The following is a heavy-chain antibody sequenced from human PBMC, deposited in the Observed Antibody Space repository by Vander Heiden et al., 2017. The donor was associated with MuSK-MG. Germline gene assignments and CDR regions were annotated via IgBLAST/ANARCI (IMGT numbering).Heavy chain of an antibody. J-gene: IGHJ4*02. CDR1: GFTFSSDS. D-gene: IGHD5-12*01. CDR2: ISGSGGST. V-gene: IGHV3-23*01. CDR3: AKDEGNRMATIQLDY. Sequence: EVQLLESGGGLVQPGGSLRLSCAASGFTFSSDSMGWVRQAPGKGLEWVSAISGSGGSTYYADSVKGRCTISRDKSKNTRYLQMNSLRAEDTAVYYCAKDEGNRMATIQLDYWCQGTLVTVSS.